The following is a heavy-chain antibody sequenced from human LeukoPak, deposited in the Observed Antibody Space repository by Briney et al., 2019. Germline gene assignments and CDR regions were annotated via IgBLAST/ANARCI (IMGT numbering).Heavy chain of an antibody. Sequence: SETLSLTCTVSGGSISSYYWSWIRQPPGKGLEWIGYIYYSGSTNYNPSLKSRVTISVDTSKNQFSLKLSSVTAADTAVYYCARGGPYYYGSGSSEGIFDYWGQGTLVTVSS. CDR1: GGSISSYY. CDR2: IYYSGST. D-gene: IGHD3-10*01. J-gene: IGHJ4*02. CDR3: ARGGPYYYGSGSSEGIFDY. V-gene: IGHV4-59*01.